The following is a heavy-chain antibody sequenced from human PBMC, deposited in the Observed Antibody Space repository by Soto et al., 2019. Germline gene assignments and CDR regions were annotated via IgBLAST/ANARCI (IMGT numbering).Heavy chain of an antibody. D-gene: IGHD3-3*01. CDR1: GFSLSTSGVG. Sequence: SGPTLVNPTQTLTLTCTFSGFSLSTSGVGVGWIRQHPGKALEWLALIYWNDDKRHSPSLKSRLTITKDNSKNQAVLTMSKLHPWLTATYFSVHSWDIRVITIFGVVNDAFDIGGQGTMVTVSS. V-gene: IGHV2-5*01. CDR2: IYWNDDK. CDR3: VHSWDIRVITIFGVVNDAFDI. J-gene: IGHJ3*02.